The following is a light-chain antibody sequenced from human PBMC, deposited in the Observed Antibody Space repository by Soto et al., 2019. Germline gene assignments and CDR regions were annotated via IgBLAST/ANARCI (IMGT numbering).Light chain of an antibody. V-gene: IGLV2-14*03. CDR2: DVS. Sequence: QSVLTQPASVSGSPGQSITISCTGTSSDVGGYNFVSWYQQHPGNAPKLMIYDVSVRPSGVSNRFSGSKSGNTASLTISGLQTEDEAHYSCSSYTPTSPRYASGPGTKVPVL. CDR3: SSYTPTSPRYA. CDR1: SSDVGGYNF. J-gene: IGLJ1*01.